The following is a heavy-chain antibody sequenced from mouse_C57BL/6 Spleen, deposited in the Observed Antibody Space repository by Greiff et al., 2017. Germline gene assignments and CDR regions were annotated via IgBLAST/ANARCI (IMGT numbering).Heavy chain of an antibody. J-gene: IGHJ1*03. D-gene: IGHD1-1*01. CDR1: GYTFTSYW. CDR2: IDPSDSYT. V-gene: IGHV1-69*01. Sequence: QVQLQQPGAELVMPGASVKLSCKASGYTFTSYWMHWVKQRPGQGLEWIGEIDPSDSYTNYNQKFKGKSTLTVDKSSSTAYMQLSSLTSEDSAVYYCARGDQYGSRGWYFDVWGTGTTVTVSS. CDR3: ARGDQYGSRGWYFDV.